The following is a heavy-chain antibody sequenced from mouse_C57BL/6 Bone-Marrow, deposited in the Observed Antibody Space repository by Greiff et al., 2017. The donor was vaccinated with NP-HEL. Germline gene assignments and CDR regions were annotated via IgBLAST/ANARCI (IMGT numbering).Heavy chain of an antibody. CDR2: ISSGCRYT. CDR1: GFTFSSYG. CDR3: ARPLLRRSAWFAD. D-gene: IGHD1-1*01. Sequence: DVQLQESGGDLVKPGGSLKLSCSASGFTFSSYGMSWVRQTPDKRLEWVATISSGCRYTYYLDSVKGRFTISRDNAKNTMYLKRSSLESEDTALYYWARPLLRRSAWFADWGQGTLVTVSA. V-gene: IGHV5-6*01. J-gene: IGHJ3*01.